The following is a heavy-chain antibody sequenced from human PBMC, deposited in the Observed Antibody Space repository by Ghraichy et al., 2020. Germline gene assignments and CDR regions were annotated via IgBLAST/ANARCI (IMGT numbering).Heavy chain of an antibody. D-gene: IGHD3-22*01. Sequence: QTLSLTCDVSGDSMNSDDYYWAWIRQHPGKGLEWLGYMSYTGTTFYDTSLKSRLTMSVDTSNKQFFLTLSSVTAADTAVYFCARGFYDGSGYVDSWGQGTLVTVSS. CDR3: ARGFYDGSGYVDS. CDR2: MSYTGTT. CDR1: GDSMNSDDYY. V-gene: IGHV4-31*11. J-gene: IGHJ5*01.